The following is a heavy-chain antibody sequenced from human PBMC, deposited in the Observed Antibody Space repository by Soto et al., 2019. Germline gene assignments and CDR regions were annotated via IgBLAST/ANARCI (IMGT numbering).Heavy chain of an antibody. D-gene: IGHD3-22*01. J-gene: IGHJ4*02. CDR2: IIPILGIA. V-gene: IGHV1-69*02. CDR3: AVSSSSGYYYFDY. Sequence: ASVKVSCKASGGTFSSYTISWVRQAPGQGLEWMGRIIPILGIANYAQKFQGRVTITADKSTSTAYMELSSLRSEDTAVYYCAVSSSSGYYYFDYWGQGTLVTVSS. CDR1: GGTFSSYT.